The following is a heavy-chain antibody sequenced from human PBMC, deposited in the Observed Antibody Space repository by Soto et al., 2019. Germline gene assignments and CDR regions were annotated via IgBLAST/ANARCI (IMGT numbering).Heavy chain of an antibody. CDR3: AIRGEYYGP. D-gene: IGHD3-10*01. Sequence: SETLSLTCTVSGGSISGYYWSWIRQPPGKGLEWIGYIYYSGSTNYNPSLKSRVTISVDTSKNQFSLNLSSVTAADTAVYYCAIRGEYYGPWGQGTLVTVSS. CDR1: GGSISGYY. V-gene: IGHV4-59*01. J-gene: IGHJ5*02. CDR2: IYYSGST.